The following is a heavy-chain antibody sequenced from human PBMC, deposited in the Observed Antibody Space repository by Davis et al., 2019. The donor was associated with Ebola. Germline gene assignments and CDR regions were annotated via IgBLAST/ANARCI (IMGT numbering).Heavy chain of an antibody. CDR1: GGTFSSYA. CDR2: IIPIFGTA. Sequence: AASVKVSCKDSGGTFSSYAISWVRQAPGQGLEWMGGIIPIFGTANYAQKFQGRVTITADESTSTAYMELSSLRSEDTAVYYCASLGIAVAGIVYYYGMDVWGKGTTVTVSS. CDR3: ASLGIAVAGIVYYYGMDV. J-gene: IGHJ6*04. D-gene: IGHD6-19*01. V-gene: IGHV1-69*13.